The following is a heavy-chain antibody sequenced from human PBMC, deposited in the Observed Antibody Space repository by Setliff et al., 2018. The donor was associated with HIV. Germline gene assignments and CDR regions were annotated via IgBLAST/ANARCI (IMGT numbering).Heavy chain of an antibody. CDR1: GYTFSSYG. V-gene: IGHV1-18*01. Sequence: ASVKVSCKASGYTFSSYGISWVRQAPGQGVEWMGWISAYNGSTNYAQKLQGRVTMTTDTSTGTAYMELRSLRSDETAVYYCARGYYNFWSGYYDSRFPNPIDAFDIWGQGTMVTVSS. D-gene: IGHD3-3*01. CDR3: ARGYYNFWSGYYDSRFPNPIDAFDI. CDR2: ISAYNGST. J-gene: IGHJ3*02.